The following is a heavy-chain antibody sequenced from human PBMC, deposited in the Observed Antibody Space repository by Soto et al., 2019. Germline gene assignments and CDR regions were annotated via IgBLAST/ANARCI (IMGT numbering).Heavy chain of an antibody. Sequence: QVQLQESGPGLVKPSQTLSLTCTVSGGSISRGDYYWSWIRQPPGKGLEWIGYIYYSGSTYYNPSLKSRVTISVDTSKNQYSLKLSSVTAADTAVYYCARAGGDKKPYFDCWGQGTLVTVSS. D-gene: IGHD3-16*01. CDR1: GGSISRGDYY. V-gene: IGHV4-30-4*01. CDR3: ARAGGDKKPYFDC. CDR2: IYYSGST. J-gene: IGHJ4*02.